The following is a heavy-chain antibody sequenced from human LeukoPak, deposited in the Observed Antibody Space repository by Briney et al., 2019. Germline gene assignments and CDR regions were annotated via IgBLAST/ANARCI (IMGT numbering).Heavy chain of an antibody. J-gene: IGHJ6*02. CDR1: GGTFSSYA. CDR2: IIPILGIA. CDR3: ANLDIVVVPAAPMDV. D-gene: IGHD2-2*01. Sequence: ASVKVSCKASGGTFSSYAISWVRQAPGQGLEWMGRIIPILGIANHAQKFQGRVTITADKSTSTAYMELSSLRCEDTAVYYCANLDIVVVPAAPMDVWGQGTTVTVSS. V-gene: IGHV1-69*04.